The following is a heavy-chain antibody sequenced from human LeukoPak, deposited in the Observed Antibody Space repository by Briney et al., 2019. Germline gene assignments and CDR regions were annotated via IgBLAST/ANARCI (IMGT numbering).Heavy chain of an antibody. Sequence: PGGSLRLSWAASGFTFSSYSISWVRQVPGKGLEWVSALSDSGGSTWYVDSVKGRFTISRDNSKNTLYLQMNNLRAEETAIYYCAKDYYDTSGSRYTQWGEGPLVTVSS. CDR3: AKDYYDTSGSRYTQ. CDR2: LSDSGGST. J-gene: IGHJ1*01. D-gene: IGHD3-22*01. CDR1: GFTFSSYS. V-gene: IGHV3-23*01.